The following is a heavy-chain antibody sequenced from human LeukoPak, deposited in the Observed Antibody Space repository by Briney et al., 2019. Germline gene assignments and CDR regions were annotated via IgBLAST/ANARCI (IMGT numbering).Heavy chain of an antibody. J-gene: IGHJ4*02. Sequence: ASVKVSCKASGYTFTSYYMHWVRQAPGQGLEWMGIINPSGGSTSYAQKFQGRVTMTRDMSTSTVYMELSSLRSEDTAMYYCARDPLTGCFDYWGQGTLVTVSS. CDR3: ARDPLTGCFDY. D-gene: IGHD7-27*01. CDR1: GYTFTSYY. V-gene: IGHV1-46*01. CDR2: INPSGGST.